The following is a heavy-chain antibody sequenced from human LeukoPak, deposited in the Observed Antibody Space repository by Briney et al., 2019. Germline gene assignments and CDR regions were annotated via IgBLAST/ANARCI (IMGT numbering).Heavy chain of an antibody. J-gene: IGHJ4*02. V-gene: IGHV3-23*01. CDR3: AKDQGY. CDR2: ISGTGGRT. CDR1: GFTFSTYA. Sequence: PGGFLRLSCAASGFTFSTYAMNWVRQAPGKGLEWVSSISGTGGRTNYADSVKGRFTISRDNSKNTVNLQMNSLRAEDTAVYYCAKDQGYWGQGTLVTVSS.